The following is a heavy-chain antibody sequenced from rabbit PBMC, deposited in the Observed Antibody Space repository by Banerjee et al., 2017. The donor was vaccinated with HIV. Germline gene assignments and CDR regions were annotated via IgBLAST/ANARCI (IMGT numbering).Heavy chain of an antibody. CDR1: GFSFSNKYV. J-gene: IGHJ4*01. D-gene: IGHD2-1*01. V-gene: IGHV1S45*01. CDR2: INTSSGNT. CDR3: ARIITIPYYFNF. Sequence: QEQLEESGGGLVQPEGYLTLTCTASGFSFSNKYVMCWVRQAPGKGLEWIGCINTSSGNTVYATWAKGRFTISKTSWTTVTLQMTSLTAADTATYFCARIITIPYYFNFWGPGTLVTVS.